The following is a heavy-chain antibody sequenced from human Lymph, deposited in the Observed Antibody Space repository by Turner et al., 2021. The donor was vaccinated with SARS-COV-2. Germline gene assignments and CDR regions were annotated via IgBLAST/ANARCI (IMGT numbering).Heavy chain of an antibody. D-gene: IGHD6-13*01. V-gene: IGHV3-53*02. CDR1: GIIVSRNY. CDR3: ARDLGTYGMDV. CDR2: IYSGGTT. Sequence: EVQLVETGGGLIQTGGSLRLSCAASGIIVSRNYMNWVRQAPGKWLEWVSVIYSGGTTYYADSVKGRFNISRDNSKNTLYLQMNSLRVEETAVYYCARDLGTYGMDVWGQGTTVTVSS. J-gene: IGHJ6*02.